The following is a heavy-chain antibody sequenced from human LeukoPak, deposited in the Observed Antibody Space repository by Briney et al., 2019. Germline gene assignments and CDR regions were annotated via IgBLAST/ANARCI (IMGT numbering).Heavy chain of an antibody. J-gene: IGHJ4*02. V-gene: IGHV3-9*01. Sequence: GGSLRLSCAASGFTFSRYSMNWVRQAPGKGLEWVSGISWNSGSIGYADSVKGRFTISRDNAKNSLYLQMNSLRPEDTALYYCAKGASTMIVVTDFDYWGQGTLVAVSS. CDR1: GFTFSRYS. CDR2: ISWNSGSI. CDR3: AKGASTMIVVTDFDY. D-gene: IGHD3-22*01.